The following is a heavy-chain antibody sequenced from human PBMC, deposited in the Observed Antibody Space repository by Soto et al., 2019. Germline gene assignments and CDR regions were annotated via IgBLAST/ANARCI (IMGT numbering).Heavy chain of an antibody. CDR1: GFTFSSYA. CDR2: ISYDGSNK. CDR3: ASGSSPPSDY. D-gene: IGHD6-13*01. J-gene: IGHJ4*02. Sequence: QVQLVESGGGVVQPGRSLRLSCAASGFTFSSYAMHWVRQAPGKGLEWVAVISYDGSNKYYADSVKGRFTISRDNSKNTLYRQMNSLRAEDTAVYSGASGSSPPSDYWGQGPLVTVSP. V-gene: IGHV3-30-3*01.